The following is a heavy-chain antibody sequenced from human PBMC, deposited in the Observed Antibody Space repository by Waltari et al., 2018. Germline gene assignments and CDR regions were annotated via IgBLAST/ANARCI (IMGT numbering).Heavy chain of an antibody. V-gene: IGHV4-34*01. CDR2: INHSGST. Sequence: QVQLQQWGAGLLKPSETLSLTCAVYGGSFSGYYWSCIRQPPGKGLEWIGEINHSGSTNYNPSLKSRVTISVDTSKNQFSLKLSSVTAADTAVYYCARGEGSFHWGQGTLVTVSS. J-gene: IGHJ4*02. CDR1: GGSFSGYY. CDR3: ARGEGSFH.